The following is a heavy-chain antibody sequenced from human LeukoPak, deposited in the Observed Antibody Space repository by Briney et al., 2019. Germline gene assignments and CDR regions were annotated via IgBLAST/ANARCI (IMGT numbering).Heavy chain of an antibody. J-gene: IGHJ6*02. Sequence: PSETLSLTCTVSGGSISSYYWSWIRQPPGKGLEWIGYIHHSGTTNYNPSVKSRVTISLDTSKNQFSLKLSSVTAADTAVYYCARDKVTGYSSTSYYYYGMDAWGQGTTVTVSS. D-gene: IGHD6-13*01. CDR2: IHHSGTT. CDR3: ARDKVTGYSSTSYYYYGMDA. CDR1: GGSISSYY. V-gene: IGHV4-59*01.